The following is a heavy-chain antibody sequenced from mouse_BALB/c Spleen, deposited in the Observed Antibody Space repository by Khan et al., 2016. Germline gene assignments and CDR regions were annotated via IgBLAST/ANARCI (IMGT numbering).Heavy chain of an antibody. CDR2: ISYSGST. V-gene: IGHV3-8*02. D-gene: IGHD1-2*01. J-gene: IGHJ4*01. CDR1: GDSITSGY. Sequence: EVQLQESGPSLVKPSQTLSLTCSVTGDSITSGYLNWIRKFPGNKLEYMGYISYSGSTYYNPSLKSRISITRDTSKNQYYLQLNSVTTEDTATYYGERGITTAPYAMDDWGQGTSVTVSS. CDR3: ERGITTAPYAMDD.